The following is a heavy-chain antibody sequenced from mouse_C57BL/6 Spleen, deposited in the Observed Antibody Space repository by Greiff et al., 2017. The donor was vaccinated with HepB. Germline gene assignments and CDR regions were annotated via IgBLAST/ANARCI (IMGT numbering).Heavy chain of an antibody. D-gene: IGHD3-1*01. V-gene: IGHV1-4*01. CDR1: GYTFTSYT. CDR2: INPSSGYT. J-gene: IGHJ3*01. Sequence: QVQLKESGAELARPGASVKMSCKASGYTFTSYTMHWVKQRPGQGLEWIGYINPSSGYTKYNQKFKDKATLTADKSSSTAYMQLSSLTSEDSAVYYCARSNSGIFAYWGQGTLVTVSA. CDR3: ARSNSGIFAY.